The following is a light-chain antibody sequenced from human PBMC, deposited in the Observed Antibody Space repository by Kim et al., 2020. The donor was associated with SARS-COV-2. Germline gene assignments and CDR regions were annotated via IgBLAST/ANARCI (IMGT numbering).Light chain of an antibody. CDR1: SLRSYY. CDR3: NARDSSGNQLV. Sequence: SSELTQDPAVSVALGQTVRITCQGDSLRSYYASWYQQKPGQAPVLVIYGKNNRPSGIPDRFAGSSSGNTASLTITGAQAEDEADDYCNARDSSGNQLVFGGGTKRTVL. CDR2: GKN. J-gene: IGLJ2*01. V-gene: IGLV3-19*01.